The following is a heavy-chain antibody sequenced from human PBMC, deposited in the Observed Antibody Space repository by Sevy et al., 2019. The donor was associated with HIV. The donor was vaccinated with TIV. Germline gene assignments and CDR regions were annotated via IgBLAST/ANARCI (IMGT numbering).Heavy chain of an antibody. D-gene: IGHD6-13*01. Sequence: GGSLRLSCAASGFTFSDYYMSWIRQAPGKGLEWISYISSRNTYTNYADSVKGRFTISRDNAKNSLYLHMDSLRAEDTAVYYCARARIAASAPYYFDYWGQRTLVTVSS. CDR1: GFTFSDYY. J-gene: IGHJ4*02. V-gene: IGHV3-11*06. CDR3: ARARIAASAPYYFDY. CDR2: ISSRNTYT.